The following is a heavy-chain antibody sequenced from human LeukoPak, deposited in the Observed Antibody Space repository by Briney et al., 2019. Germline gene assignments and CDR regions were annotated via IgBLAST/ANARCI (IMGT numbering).Heavy chain of an antibody. CDR2: IYTSGST. J-gene: IGHJ4*02. CDR1: GGSISSGSYY. CDR3: GGGSYYEVY. Sequence: PSQTLSLTCTVSGGSISSGSYYWSWIRQPAGKGLEWIGRIYTSGSTNYNPSLKSRVTISVDTSKNQFSLKLSSVTAADTAVYYCGGGSYYEVYWGQGTLVTVSS. V-gene: IGHV4-61*02. D-gene: IGHD1-26*01.